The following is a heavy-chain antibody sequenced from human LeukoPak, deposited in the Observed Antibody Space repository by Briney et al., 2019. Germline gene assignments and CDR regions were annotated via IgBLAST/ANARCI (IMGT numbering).Heavy chain of an antibody. CDR2: IYYSGST. Sequence: PSETLSLTCTLSGGSISSYYWSWIRQPPGKGLEWIGYIYYSGSTNYNPSLKSRVTISVDTSKNQFSLKLSSVTAADTAVYYCARDSGPTYYDILTGYLGYYYMDVWGKGTTVTVSS. CDR1: GGSISSYY. V-gene: IGHV4-59*01. CDR3: ARDSGPTYYDILTGYLGYYYMDV. J-gene: IGHJ6*03. D-gene: IGHD3-9*01.